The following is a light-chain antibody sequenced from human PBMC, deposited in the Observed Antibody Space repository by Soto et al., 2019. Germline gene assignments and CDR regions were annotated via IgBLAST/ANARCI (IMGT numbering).Light chain of an antibody. J-gene: IGKJ1*01. CDR1: QFISTW. CDR3: QQYNDYSPRT. V-gene: IGKV1-5*03. CDR2: KAS. Sequence: DIQMTQSPSTLSASVGDRVTITCRASQFISTWLAWYQQKPGKAPKLLIYKASSLESGVPSRFSGSGSGTEFTLTISSLQPDDFDTYYCQQYNDYSPRTFGQGTKVEIK.